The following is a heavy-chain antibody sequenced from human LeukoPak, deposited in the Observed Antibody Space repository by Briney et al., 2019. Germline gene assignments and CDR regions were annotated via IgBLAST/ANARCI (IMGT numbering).Heavy chain of an antibody. Sequence: PGGSLRLSCAASGFTFSNAWMSWVRQAPGKGLEWVGRIKSKTDGGTTDYAAPVKGRFTISRDDSKNTLYLQMNSLKTEDTAVYYCTTDVLWYPLFDYWGQGTLVTVSS. D-gene: IGHD2-21*01. CDR2: IKSKTDGGTT. CDR3: TTDVLWYPLFDY. V-gene: IGHV3-15*01. CDR1: GFTFSNAW. J-gene: IGHJ4*02.